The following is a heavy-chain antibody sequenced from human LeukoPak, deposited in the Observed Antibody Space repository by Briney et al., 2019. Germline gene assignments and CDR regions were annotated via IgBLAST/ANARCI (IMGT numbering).Heavy chain of an antibody. Sequence: ASVKVSCKASGYTFTSYGISWVRQAPGQGLEWMGWISAYNGITNYAQKLQGRVTMTTDTSTSTAYMELRSLRSDDSAVYYCARVCGGDCNDAFDIWGQGTMVTVSS. CDR3: ARVCGGDCNDAFDI. CDR2: ISAYNGIT. CDR1: GYTFTSYG. V-gene: IGHV1-18*01. D-gene: IGHD2-21*02. J-gene: IGHJ3*02.